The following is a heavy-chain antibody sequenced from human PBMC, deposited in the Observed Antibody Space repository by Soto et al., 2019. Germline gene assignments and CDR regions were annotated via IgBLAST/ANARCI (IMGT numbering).Heavy chain of an antibody. V-gene: IGHV3-30-3*01. CDR2: ISYDGSNK. Sequence: VQLVESGGGVVQPGRSLRLSCAASGFTFNNYAMHWVRQAPGKGLEWVALISYDGSNKYYADSVKGRFTISRDSSKDTLFLQMNSLRAEDTAVYYCARVGRYCSNGVCYTYYYYYGMDVWGQGTTVTVSS. D-gene: IGHD2-8*01. J-gene: IGHJ6*02. CDR1: GFTFNNYA. CDR3: ARVGRYCSNGVCYTYYYYYGMDV.